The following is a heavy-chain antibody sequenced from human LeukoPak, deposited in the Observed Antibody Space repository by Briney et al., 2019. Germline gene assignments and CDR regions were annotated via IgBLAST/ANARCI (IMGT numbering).Heavy chain of an antibody. D-gene: IGHD3-10*01. CDR2: ISGSGGST. Sequence: GGSLRLSCAASGFTFSSYGMSWVRQAPGKRLEWVSAISGSGGSTYYADSVKGRFTISRDNSKNTLYLQMNSLRAEDTAVYYCASEHMVRGVIGVGYWGQGTLVTVSS. CDR1: GFTFSSYG. CDR3: ASEHMVRGVIGVGY. V-gene: IGHV3-23*01. J-gene: IGHJ4*02.